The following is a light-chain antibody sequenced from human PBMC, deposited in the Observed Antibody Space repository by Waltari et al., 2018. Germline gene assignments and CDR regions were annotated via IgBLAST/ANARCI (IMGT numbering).Light chain of an antibody. V-gene: IGLV1-36*01. Sequence: QSALTQEASVSGTVGQRVTLSSRGHANNIGASSVGWYQQISHGAPKAVMFADSLPSGIPDRFSGSRSGVTASLTISGLQPEDEGDYYCSTWDYGLNAVVFGGGTRVTVL. CDR1: ANNIGASS. J-gene: IGLJ2*01. CDR2: ADS. CDR3: STWDYGLNAVV.